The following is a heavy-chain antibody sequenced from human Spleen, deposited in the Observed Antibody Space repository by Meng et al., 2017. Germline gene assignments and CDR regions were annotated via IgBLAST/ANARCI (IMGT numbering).Heavy chain of an antibody. J-gene: IGHJ6*02. CDR1: GGIFSNYV. CDR2: ISTYNGNT. CDR3: ARQTGVDHPDYFDYGMDV. D-gene: IGHD3-3*01. Sequence: ASVKVSCKALGGIFSNYVIGWVRQAPGQGLEWMGWISTYNGNTNYAQKLQGRVTMTTDTSTSTAYMELRSLRSDDTAIYYCARQTGVDHPDYFDYGMDVWGQGTTVTVSS. V-gene: IGHV1-18*01.